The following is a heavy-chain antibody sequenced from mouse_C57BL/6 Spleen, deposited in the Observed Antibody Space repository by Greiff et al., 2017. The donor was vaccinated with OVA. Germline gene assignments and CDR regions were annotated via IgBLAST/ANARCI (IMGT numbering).Heavy chain of an antibody. J-gene: IGHJ2*01. V-gene: IGHV1-52*01. CDR2: IDPSDSET. CDR3: ATSSGYDYAMDY. D-gene: IGHD3-2*02. CDR1: GYTFTSYW. Sequence: QVQLQQPGAELVRPGSSVKLSCKASGYTFTSYWMHWVKQRPIQGLEWIGNIDPSDSETHYNQKFKDKATLTVDKSSSTAYMQLSSLTSEDSAVYYCATSSGYDYAMDYWGQGTTLTVSS.